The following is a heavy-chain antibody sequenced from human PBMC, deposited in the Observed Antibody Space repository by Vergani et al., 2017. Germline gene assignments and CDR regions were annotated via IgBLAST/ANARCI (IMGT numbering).Heavy chain of an antibody. CDR3: ARDEYYYDSSGYYYYFDY. CDR2: IYTSGST. V-gene: IGHV4-4*07. D-gene: IGHD3-22*01. CDR1: GGSISSYY. J-gene: IGHJ4*02. Sequence: QVQLQESGPGLVKPSETLSLTCTVSGGSISSYYWSWIRQPAGKGLEWIGHIYTSGSTNYNPSLKSRVTMSVDTSKNQFSLKLSSVTAADTAVYYCARDEYYYDSSGYYYYFDYWGQGTLVTVSS.